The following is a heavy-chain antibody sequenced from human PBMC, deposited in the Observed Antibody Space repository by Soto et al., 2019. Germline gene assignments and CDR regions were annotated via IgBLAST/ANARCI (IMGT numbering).Heavy chain of an antibody. Sequence: GASVKVSCKASGYTFTNYAMHWVRQAPGQRLEWMGWINAGNGNTKYSQKFQGRVTITRDTSASTAYMELSSLRSEDTAVYYCARVGVGATSAPFDYWGQGTLVTVSS. CDR3: ARVGVGATSAPFDY. D-gene: IGHD1-26*01. V-gene: IGHV1-3*01. J-gene: IGHJ4*02. CDR1: GYTFTNYA. CDR2: INAGNGNT.